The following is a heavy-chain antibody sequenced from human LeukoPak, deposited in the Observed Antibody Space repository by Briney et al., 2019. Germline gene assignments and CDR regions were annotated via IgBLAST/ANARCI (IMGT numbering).Heavy chain of an antibody. Sequence: GGSLRLSCAASGFTFDDYGMSWVRQAPGKGLEWVSGINWNGGSTNYADPVKGRFTISRDNAKNSLYLQMNSLRAEDTAVYYCAKVPRGDFWSGYYMSDYYYMDVWGKGTTVTVSS. J-gene: IGHJ6*03. CDR2: INWNGGST. V-gene: IGHV3-20*04. D-gene: IGHD3-3*01. CDR3: AKVPRGDFWSGYYMSDYYYMDV. CDR1: GFTFDDYG.